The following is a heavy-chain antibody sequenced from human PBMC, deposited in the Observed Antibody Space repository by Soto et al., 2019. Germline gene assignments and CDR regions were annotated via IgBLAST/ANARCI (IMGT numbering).Heavy chain of an antibody. Sequence: TLSLTCTVSGGSISSGGYYWSWIRQHPGKGLEWIGYIYYSGSTYYNPSLKSRVTISVDTSKNQFSLKLSSVTAADTAVYYCARGANIVVVPAAPWAVDYWGQGTLVTVSS. CDR1: GGSISSGGYY. CDR2: IYYSGST. CDR3: ARGANIVVVPAAPWAVDY. D-gene: IGHD2-2*01. V-gene: IGHV4-31*03. J-gene: IGHJ4*02.